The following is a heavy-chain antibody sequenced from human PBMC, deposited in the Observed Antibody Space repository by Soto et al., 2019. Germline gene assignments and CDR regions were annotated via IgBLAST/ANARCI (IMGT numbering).Heavy chain of an antibody. V-gene: IGHV1-69*01. D-gene: IGHD3-10*01. J-gene: IGHJ6*02. CDR1: GVSFNNNG. CDR2: VSPPFRTS. CDR3: ARVLYYGSGSYSPYGMDV. Sequence: QVQLVQSGAEVKKPRSSVKVSCKTSGVSFNNNGIGWVRQAPGHGLEWMGGVSPPFRTSNYARKFQGRISITADASTGTVNMELSSLTSEETAQYYCARVLYYGSGSYSPYGMDVWGQGTTVTVSS.